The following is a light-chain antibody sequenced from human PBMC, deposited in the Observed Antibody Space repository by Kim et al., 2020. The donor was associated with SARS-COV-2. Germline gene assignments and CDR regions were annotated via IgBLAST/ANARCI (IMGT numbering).Light chain of an antibody. J-gene: IGKJ4*01. CDR2: AAS. Sequence: DIQLTQSPSFLSASVGDRVTITCRGSQGISSYLAWYQQKPGQAPKLLIYAASTLQSGVPSRFSGSGSGTEFTLTISSLQPEDFATYYCQQLNSYPLTFGGGTKVDIK. V-gene: IGKV1-9*01. CDR3: QQLNSYPLT. CDR1: QGISSY.